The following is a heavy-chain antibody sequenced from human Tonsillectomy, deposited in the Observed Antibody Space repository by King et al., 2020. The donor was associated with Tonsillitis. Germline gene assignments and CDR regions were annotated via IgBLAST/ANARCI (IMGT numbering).Heavy chain of an antibody. CDR2: INWNGGST. J-gene: IGHJ3*02. CDR3: ARARSSSLLIDYAFDI. Sequence: VQLVESGGGVVRPGGSLRLSCAASGFTFDDYGMSWVRQAPGKGLEWVSGINWNGGSTGYADSVKGRFTISRYNAKNSLYVQMNSLRAEDTALYYCARARSSSLLIDYAFDIWGQGTMVTVSS. V-gene: IGHV3-20*04. CDR1: GFTFDDYG. D-gene: IGHD6-13*01.